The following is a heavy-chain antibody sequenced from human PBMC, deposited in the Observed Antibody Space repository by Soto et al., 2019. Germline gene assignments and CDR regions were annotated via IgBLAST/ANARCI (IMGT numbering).Heavy chain of an antibody. D-gene: IGHD3-10*01. V-gene: IGHV4-30-4*08. CDR2: VHDRETA. CDR1: GGSVSSHDYD. Sequence: QLQLQESGPGLLRPSQTLSLTCSLSGGSVSSHDYDWTWVRQRPGKGLEWIGFVHDRETADYNPSLKSRVSISVDTFKNKFSLRLSSVTAVDSGVYYCARRKSLDVWGQGITVIVSS. J-gene: IGHJ6*02. CDR3: ARRKSLDV.